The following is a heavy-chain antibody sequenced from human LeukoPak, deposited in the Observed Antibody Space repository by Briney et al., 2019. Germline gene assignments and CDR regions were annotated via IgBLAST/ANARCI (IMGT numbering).Heavy chain of an antibody. D-gene: IGHD3-9*01. Sequence: PSETLSLTCTVSGDSISNSSYYWGWIRQPPGKGLEWIGSIYDSGSTYYNPSLKSRVTISVDTSKNQFSLKMSSVTAADTAVYCASQGWLRRRAFDIWGQGTMVIVSS. V-gene: IGHV4-39*01. CDR3: ASQGWLRRRAFDI. J-gene: IGHJ3*02. CDR1: GDSISNSSYY. CDR2: IYDSGST.